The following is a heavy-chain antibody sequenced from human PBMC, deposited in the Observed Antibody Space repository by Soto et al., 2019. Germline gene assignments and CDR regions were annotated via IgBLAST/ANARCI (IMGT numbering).Heavy chain of an antibody. Sequence: SETLSLTCTVSGGSISSSSYYWGWIRQPPGKGLEWIGSIYYSGSTYYNPSLKSRVTISVDTSKNQFSLKLSSVTAADTAVYYCARQSGSTDFDYWGQGTLVTVSS. CDR2: IYYSGST. J-gene: IGHJ4*02. CDR1: GGSISSSSYY. D-gene: IGHD1-26*01. CDR3: ARQSGSTDFDY. V-gene: IGHV4-39*01.